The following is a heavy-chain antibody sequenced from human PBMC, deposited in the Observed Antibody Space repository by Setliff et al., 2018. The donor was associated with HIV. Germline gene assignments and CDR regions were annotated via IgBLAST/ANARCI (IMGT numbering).Heavy chain of an antibody. CDR2: ISGSGDST. CDR3: AQDYTATFWEYNWFDP. CDR1: GFTFSSHW. V-gene: IGHV3-23*01. D-gene: IGHD2-15*01. Sequence: PGGSLRLSCAASGFTFSSHWMSWIRQAPGKGLEWVSGISGSGDSTYYAPAVKGRFTISRDNVKNILYLQMNNLRAEDTALYFCAQDYTATFWEYNWFDPWGQGTLVTVSS. J-gene: IGHJ5*02.